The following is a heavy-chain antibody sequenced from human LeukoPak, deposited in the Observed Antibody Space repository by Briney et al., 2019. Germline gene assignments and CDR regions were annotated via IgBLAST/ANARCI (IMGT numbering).Heavy chain of an antibody. J-gene: IGHJ5*02. CDR3: ARHPEIELIRDGFDP. D-gene: IGHD2-8*01. V-gene: IGHV4-61*01. CDR2: FYYSGST. CDR1: GGSVSSGRYY. Sequence: KSSETLSLTCTVSGGSVSSGRYYWSWIRQPPGKGLEWIGYFYYSGSTNYNPSLKTRVTISVDTSKNQFSLKVSSVTAADTAVYYCARHPEIELIRDGFDPWGQGLLVTVSS.